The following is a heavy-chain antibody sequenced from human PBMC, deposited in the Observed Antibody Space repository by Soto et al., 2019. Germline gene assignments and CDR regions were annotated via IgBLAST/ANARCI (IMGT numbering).Heavy chain of an antibody. D-gene: IGHD3-10*01. J-gene: IGHJ6*02. CDR1: GGSISSSNW. CDR2: IYHSGST. Sequence: TLSLTCAVSGGSISSSNWWSWVRQPPGKGLEWIGEIYHSGSTNYNPSLKSRVTISVDKSKNQFSLKLSSVTAADTAVYYCARGFYGSGSYYNSTYYYYGMDVWGQGTTVTVSS. V-gene: IGHV4-4*02. CDR3: ARGFYGSGSYYNSTYYYYGMDV.